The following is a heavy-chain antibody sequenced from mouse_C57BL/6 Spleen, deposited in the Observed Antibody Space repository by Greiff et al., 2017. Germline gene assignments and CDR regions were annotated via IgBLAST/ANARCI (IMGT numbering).Heavy chain of an antibody. V-gene: IGHV2-9-1*01. Sequence: VQGVESGPGLVAPSQSLSITCTVSGFSLTSYAISWVRQPPGKGLELLGVIWTGGGTNYNSALKSRLSISKDNSKSQVFLKMNSLQTDDTARYYCARAYSNYNAMDYWGQGPSVTVSS. D-gene: IGHD2-5*01. CDR2: IWTGGGT. CDR3: ARAYSNYNAMDY. J-gene: IGHJ4*01. CDR1: GFSLTSYA.